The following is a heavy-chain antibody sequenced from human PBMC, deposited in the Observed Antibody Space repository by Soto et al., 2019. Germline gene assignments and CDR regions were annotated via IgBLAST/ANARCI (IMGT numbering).Heavy chain of an antibody. J-gene: IGHJ5*02. CDR2: ISVSGTYT. D-gene: IGHD2-15*01. CDR3: AKGGAVKLPRYNWFDP. Sequence: EVQLLESGGGLVQPGGSLRLSCAASGFNFSSYAMNWVRQAPGKGLEWVSGISVSGTYTYYAEYVKGRFTISRDNSKSTLYLQMNSLRAEDTAVYYCAKGGAVKLPRYNWFDPWGQGVLVTVSS. CDR1: GFNFSSYA. V-gene: IGHV3-23*01.